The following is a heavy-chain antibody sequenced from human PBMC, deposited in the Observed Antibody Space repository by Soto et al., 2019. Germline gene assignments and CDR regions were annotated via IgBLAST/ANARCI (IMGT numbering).Heavy chain of an antibody. J-gene: IGHJ4*02. CDR1: GGSFSGYY. Sequence: NPSETLSLTCAVYGGSFSGYYWSWIRQPPGKGLEWIGEINHSGSTNYNPSLKSRVTISVDNSKNQLSLSLNSVTAADTAVYYCARNVRYHIDYWGQGTLVTVSS. CDR2: INHSGST. V-gene: IGHV4-34*01. D-gene: IGHD1-26*01. CDR3: ARNVRYHIDY.